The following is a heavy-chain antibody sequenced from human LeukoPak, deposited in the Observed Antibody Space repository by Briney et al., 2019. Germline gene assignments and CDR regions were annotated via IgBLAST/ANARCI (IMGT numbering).Heavy chain of an antibody. CDR1: GGSFSGYY. CDR2: INHSGST. D-gene: IGHD3-3*01. Sequence: SETLSFTCAVYGGSFSGYYWSWIRQPPGKGLEWIGEINHSGSTNYNPSLKSRVTISVDTSKNQFSLKLSSVTAADTAVYYCARGEEAYYDFWSGYYTKDAFDIWGQGTMVTVSS. J-gene: IGHJ3*02. CDR3: ARGEEAYYDFWSGYYTKDAFDI. V-gene: IGHV4-34*01.